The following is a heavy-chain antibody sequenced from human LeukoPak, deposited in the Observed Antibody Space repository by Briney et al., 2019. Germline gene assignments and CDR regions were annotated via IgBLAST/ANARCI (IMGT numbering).Heavy chain of an antibody. CDR3: ARHMGVNYGDYPAYYYYYYMDV. V-gene: IGHV4-38-2*02. CDR2: INHSGST. D-gene: IGHD4-17*01. J-gene: IGHJ6*03. CDR1: GYSISSGYY. Sequence: SETLSLTCTVSGYSISSGYYWGWIRQPPGKGLEWIGEINHSGSTNYNPSLKSRVTISVDTSKNQFSLKLSSVTAADTAVYYYARHMGVNYGDYPAYYYYYYMDVWGKGTTVTISS.